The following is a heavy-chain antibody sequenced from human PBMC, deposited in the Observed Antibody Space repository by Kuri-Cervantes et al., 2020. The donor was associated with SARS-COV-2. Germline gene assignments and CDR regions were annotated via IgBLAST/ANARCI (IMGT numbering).Heavy chain of an antibody. J-gene: IGHJ4*02. Sequence: GESLKISCAASGFTFSSYAMSWVRQAPGKGLEWVSAISGSGGSTYYADSVKGRFTISRDNSKNKLYLQMNSLRAEDTAVYYCARGSCSSTSCYPYFDYWGQGTLVTVSS. D-gene: IGHD2-2*01. CDR1: GFTFSSYA. V-gene: IGHV3-23*01. CDR2: ISGSGGST. CDR3: ARGSCSSTSCYPYFDY.